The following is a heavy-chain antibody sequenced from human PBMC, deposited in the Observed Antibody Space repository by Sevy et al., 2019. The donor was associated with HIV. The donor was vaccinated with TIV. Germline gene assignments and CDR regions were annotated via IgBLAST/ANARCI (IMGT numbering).Heavy chain of an antibody. Sequence: GGSLRLSCTASGFTFGDYCMSWVRQAPGKGLEWVAFLKSDVYGGTVDHAASVRSRIVTSRDDSKTIAYLQMDDLKTADTGVYYCTRWKAAQSIFDYWGQGALVTVSS. V-gene: IGHV3-49*04. CDR1: GFTFGDYC. D-gene: IGHD6-13*01. CDR2: LKSDVYGGTV. CDR3: TRWKAAQSIFDY. J-gene: IGHJ4*02.